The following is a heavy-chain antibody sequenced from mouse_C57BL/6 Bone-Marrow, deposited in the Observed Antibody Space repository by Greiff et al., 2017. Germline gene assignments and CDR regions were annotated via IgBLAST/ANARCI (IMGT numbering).Heavy chain of an antibody. Sequence: VKLVESGPGLVAPSQSLSITCTVSGFSLTSYAISWVRQPPGKGLEWLGVIWTGGGTNYNSALKSRMSISKYNSKSQVCLKMNSLQTDDTARYYCARPYYYGSSPFAYWGQGTLVTVSA. V-gene: IGHV2-9-1*01. D-gene: IGHD1-1*01. CDR1: GFSLTSYA. CDR3: ARPYYYGSSPFAY. CDR2: IWTGGGT. J-gene: IGHJ3*01.